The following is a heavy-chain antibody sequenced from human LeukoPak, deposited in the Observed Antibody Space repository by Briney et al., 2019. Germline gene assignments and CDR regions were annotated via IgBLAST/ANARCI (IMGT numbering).Heavy chain of an antibody. J-gene: IGHJ1*01. CDR1: GFTFSNYA. CDR3: AKDFPPGDRLPKYFHH. V-gene: IGHV3-23*01. D-gene: IGHD2-2*01. Sequence: PGGSLRLSCAASGFTFSNYAMSWVRQAPGKGLEWVSFISGSGGSTYYADSVRGRSTISRDNSKNTLYLQMNSLRAEDTAVYFCAKDFPPGDRLPKYFHHWGQGTLVAVSS. CDR2: ISGSGGST.